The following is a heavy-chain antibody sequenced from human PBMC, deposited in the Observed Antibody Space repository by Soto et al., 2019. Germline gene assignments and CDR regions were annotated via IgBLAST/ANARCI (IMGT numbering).Heavy chain of an antibody. D-gene: IGHD3-22*01. CDR3: ASVNYYDSSGYYYFDY. CDR2: IIPILGIA. CDR1: GGTFSSYT. J-gene: IGHJ4*02. Sequence: GASVKVSCKASGGTFSSYTISWVRQAPGQGLEWMGRIIPILGIANYAQKFQGRVTITADKSTSTAYMELSSLRSEDTAVYYCASVNYYDSSGYYYFDYWGQGTLVTVSS. V-gene: IGHV1-69*02.